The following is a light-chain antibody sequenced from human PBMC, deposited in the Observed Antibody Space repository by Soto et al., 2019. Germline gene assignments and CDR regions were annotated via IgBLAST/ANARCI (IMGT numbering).Light chain of an antibody. CDR2: GAS. Sequence: EIGMTQSPGTLSVSPGERATLYCRASQSVSINLAWYQQKPGQAPRLVIYGASSRATGIPDRFRASASGTDFTLTISRLEPEDFAVYFCQQYGGSPAITFGQGTRLEIK. V-gene: IGKV3-20*01. J-gene: IGKJ5*01. CDR1: QSVSIN. CDR3: QQYGGSPAIT.